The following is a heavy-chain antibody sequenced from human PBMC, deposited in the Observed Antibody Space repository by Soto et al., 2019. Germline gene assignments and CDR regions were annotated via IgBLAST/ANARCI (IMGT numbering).Heavy chain of an antibody. CDR1: GGSVSDKTYY. J-gene: IGHJ4*02. Sequence: SETLSLTCSVSGGSVSDKTYYWSWIRQPPGKRPEWIGYVYYSGTTNYNPSLKSRVTTSVDLSKNRFSLRLSSVTTADTALYYCARTAAVPNTLRSRYFFDYWGQGTLVTVSS. CDR3: ARTAAVPNTLRSRYFFDY. D-gene: IGHD6-25*01. V-gene: IGHV4-61*01. CDR2: VYYSGTT.